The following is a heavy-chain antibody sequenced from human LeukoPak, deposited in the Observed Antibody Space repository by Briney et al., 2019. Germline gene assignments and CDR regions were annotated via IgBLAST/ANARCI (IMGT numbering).Heavy chain of an antibody. D-gene: IGHD2-21*02. Sequence: SETLSLTCAVSGGPISSSGYSWSWIRQPPGKGLEWIGYIHHTGSTYYNPSLKSRVTISVDRSKNQLSLKLSSVTAADTAMYFCARTPTYCGGDCYYFDPWGQGTLVTVSS. CDR3: ARTPTYCGGDCYYFDP. CDR2: IHHTGST. CDR1: GGPISSSGYS. J-gene: IGHJ5*02. V-gene: IGHV4-30-2*01.